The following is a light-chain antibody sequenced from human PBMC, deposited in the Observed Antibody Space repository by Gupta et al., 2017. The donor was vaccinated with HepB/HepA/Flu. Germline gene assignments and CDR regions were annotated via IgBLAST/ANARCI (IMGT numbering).Light chain of an antibody. Sequence: DVVMTQSPLSLPVTLAQPAPISCRSSRSLVYIDGNSQQRPGQSPRRLIYKVSNRDSGVTDRFSGSGAGTDVKLQISSGEAEDAEISFCREKIHGPRSITFGQGTRQQIK. J-gene: IGKJ5*01. CDR1: RSLVYIDGNS. CDR3: REKIHGPRSIT. V-gene: IGKV2-30*01. CDR2: KVS.